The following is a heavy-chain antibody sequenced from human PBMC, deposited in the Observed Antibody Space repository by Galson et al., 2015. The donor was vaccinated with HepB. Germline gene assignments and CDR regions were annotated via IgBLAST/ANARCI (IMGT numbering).Heavy chain of an antibody. CDR1: GFTFSSYA. CDR3: ARESYDYVWGYYYYGMDV. V-gene: IGHV3-30-3*01. J-gene: IGHJ6*02. CDR2: ISYDGSNK. Sequence: SLRLSCAASGFTFSSYAMHWVRQAPGKGLEWVAVISYDGSNKYYADSVKGRFTISRDNSKNTLYLQMNSLRAEDTAVYYCARESYDYVWGYYYYGMDVWGQGTTVTVSS. D-gene: IGHD3-16*01.